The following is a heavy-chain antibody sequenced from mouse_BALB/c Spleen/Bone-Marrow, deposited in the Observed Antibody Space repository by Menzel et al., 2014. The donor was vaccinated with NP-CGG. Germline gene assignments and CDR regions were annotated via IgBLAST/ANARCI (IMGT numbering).Heavy chain of an antibody. V-gene: IGHV5-4*02. CDR2: ISDGGSYT. CDR1: GFTFSDYY. J-gene: IGHJ4*01. CDR3: AREVSMGY. Sequence: EVKVVESGGGLVKPGGSLKLSCAASGFTFSDYYMYWVRQTPEKRLEWVATISDGGSYTYYPDSVKGRFTISRDNAKNNLFLQLSSLKSEDTAMYYCAREVSMGYWGQGTSVTVSS.